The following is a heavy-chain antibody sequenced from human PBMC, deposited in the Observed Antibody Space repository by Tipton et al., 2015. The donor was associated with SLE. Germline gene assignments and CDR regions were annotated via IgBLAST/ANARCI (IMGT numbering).Heavy chain of an antibody. J-gene: IGHJ3*02. CDR2: IYNSGSG. CDR3: ARSDVYDSSGYYSFAFDI. CDR1: GGSISSYY. D-gene: IGHD3-22*01. V-gene: IGHV4-59*07. Sequence: TLSLTCTVSGGSISSYYWSWIRQPPGKGLEWIGYIYNSGSGNYNPSLKSRVTLSVDTSKNQFSLKLSSVSAADPAVYYCARSDVYDSSGYYSFAFDIWGQGTMVTFSS.